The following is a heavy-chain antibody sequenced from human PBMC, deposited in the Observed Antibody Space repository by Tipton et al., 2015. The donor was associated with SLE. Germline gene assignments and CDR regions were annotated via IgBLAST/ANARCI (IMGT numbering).Heavy chain of an antibody. CDR3: TRGTSIFGVVRHFDY. CDR1: GGSISSYY. J-gene: IGHJ4*02. D-gene: IGHD3-3*01. Sequence: LSLTCTVSGGSISSYYWSWIRQPPGKGLEWIGYIYYGGSTNYNPSLKSRVTISVDTSKNQFSLRLSSVTAADTAVYYCTRGTSIFGVVRHFDYWGQGTLVTVSS. V-gene: IGHV4-59*01. CDR2: IYYGGST.